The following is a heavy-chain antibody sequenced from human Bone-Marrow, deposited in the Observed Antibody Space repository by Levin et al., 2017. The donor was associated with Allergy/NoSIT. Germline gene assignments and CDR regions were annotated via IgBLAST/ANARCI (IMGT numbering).Heavy chain of an antibody. J-gene: IGHJ2*01. D-gene: IGHD3-3*01. V-gene: IGHV1-8*01. CDR3: ARGSRFYDFWSGSSGGYWYFDL. Sequence: ASVKVSCKASGYTFTSYDINWVRQATGQGLEWMGWMNPNSGNTGYAQKFQGRVTMTRNTSISTAYMELSSLRSEDTAVYYCARGSRFYDFWSGSSGGYWYFDLWGRGTLVTVSS. CDR1: GYTFTSYD. CDR2: MNPNSGNT.